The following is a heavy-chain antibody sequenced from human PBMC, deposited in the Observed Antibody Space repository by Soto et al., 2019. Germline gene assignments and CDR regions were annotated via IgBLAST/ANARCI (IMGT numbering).Heavy chain of an antibody. J-gene: IGHJ1*01. CDR1: GFTFSDYY. D-gene: IGHD1-26*01. Sequence: RLSCAASGFTFSDYYMSWIRQAPGKGLEWLSYINTGGTYANYADSVKGRFTISRDNAKDSVYLQMNNLTPEDTAVYYCARDMNSGTHHDYWRQGIPVTVS. CDR3: ARDMNSGTHHDY. CDR2: INTGGTYA. V-gene: IGHV3-11*06.